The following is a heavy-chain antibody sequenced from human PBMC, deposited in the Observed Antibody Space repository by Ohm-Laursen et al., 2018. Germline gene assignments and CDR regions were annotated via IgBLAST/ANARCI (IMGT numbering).Heavy chain of an antibody. CDR3: AKTPSADILTGYYHFDY. J-gene: IGHJ4*02. V-gene: IGHV3-23*01. CDR2: ISGSGGST. CDR1: GFTFSDYY. Sequence: SLRLSCAASGFTFSDYYMSWIRQAPGKGLEWVSAISGSGGSTYYADSVKGRFTISRDNSKNTLYLQMNSLRAEDTAVYYCAKTPSADILTGYYHFDYWGQGTLVTVSS. D-gene: IGHD3-9*01.